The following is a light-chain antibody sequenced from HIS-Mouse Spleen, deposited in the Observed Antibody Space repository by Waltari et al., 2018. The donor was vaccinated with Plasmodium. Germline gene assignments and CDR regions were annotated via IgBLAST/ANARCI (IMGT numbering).Light chain of an antibody. CDR1: QDLSNY. Sequence: DIQMTQSPSSLSASVGDRVTITCQASQDLSNYLNWDQQKPGKAPKLLIYDASNLETGVPSRFSGSGSGTDFTFTISSLQPEDIATYYCQQYDNLPPYTFGQGTKLEIK. CDR2: DAS. J-gene: IGKJ2*01. CDR3: QQYDNLPPYT. V-gene: IGKV1-33*01.